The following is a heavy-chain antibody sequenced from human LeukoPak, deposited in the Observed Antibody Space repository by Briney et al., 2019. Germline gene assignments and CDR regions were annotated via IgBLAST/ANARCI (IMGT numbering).Heavy chain of an antibody. V-gene: IGHV3-9*01. D-gene: IGHD3-22*01. CDR2: ISWNSGSI. CDR3: AKDTSSSGYYYYFDY. Sequence: QSGRSLRLSCAASGFTFDDYAMHWVRQAPGKGLEWVSGISWNSGSIGYADSVKGRFTISRDNAKNSLYLQMNSLRAEDTALYYCAKDTSSSGYYYYFDYWGQGTLVTVSS. CDR1: GFTFDDYA. J-gene: IGHJ4*02.